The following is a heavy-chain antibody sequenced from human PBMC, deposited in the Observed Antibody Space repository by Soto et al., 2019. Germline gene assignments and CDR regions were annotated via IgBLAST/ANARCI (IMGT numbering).Heavy chain of an antibody. J-gene: IGHJ5*02. CDR3: TSRTSYGDGWFDP. CDR1: GLTFSSYA. CDR2: ISGSGSST. Sequence: EVQLLESGGGLAQPGGSLRLSCAASGLTFSSYAMSWVRQAPGKGLEWVSAISGSGSSTFYADSVKGRFTISRDNSKSTLYLQMNSLRAEDTALYYCTSRTSYGDGWFDPWGQGTLVTVSS. D-gene: IGHD4-17*01. V-gene: IGHV3-23*01.